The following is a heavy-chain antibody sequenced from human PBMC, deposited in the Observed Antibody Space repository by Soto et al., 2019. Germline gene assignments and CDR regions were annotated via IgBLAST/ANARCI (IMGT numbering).Heavy chain of an antibody. Sequence: SQTLSLTCAISGDNVSSNNNAWTWIRQSPSRGLEWLGRTYYRSKWFNDYAVSVKGRITINTDTSKNQFSLQLISVTPEDTAVYYCTRDRARFAMDVWGQGTTVTVSS. CDR1: GDNVSSNNNA. CDR3: TRDRARFAMDV. CDR2: TYYRSKWFN. V-gene: IGHV6-1*01. D-gene: IGHD3-10*01. J-gene: IGHJ6*02.